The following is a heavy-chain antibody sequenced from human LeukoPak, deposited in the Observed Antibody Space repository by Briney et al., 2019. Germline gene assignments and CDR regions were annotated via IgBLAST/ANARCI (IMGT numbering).Heavy chain of an antibody. Sequence: GGSLRLSCAASGFTFSDYYMSWIRQAPGKGLEWVSYISSSSSYTNYADSVKGRFTISRDNAKNSLYLQMNSLRAEDTAVYYCGRVRITMIVGAYDYWGEGTLVTVSS. D-gene: IGHD3-22*01. CDR2: ISSSSSYT. CDR1: GFTFSDYY. V-gene: IGHV3-11*06. J-gene: IGHJ4*02. CDR3: GRVRITMIVGAYDY.